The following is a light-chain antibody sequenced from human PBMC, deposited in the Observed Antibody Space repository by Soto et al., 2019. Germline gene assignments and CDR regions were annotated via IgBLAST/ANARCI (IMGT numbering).Light chain of an antibody. Sequence: QLVLTQSPSASASLGASVKLTCTLSSGHSNYAIAWHQQRPEKGPRYLMKLNSDGSHSKGDGIPDRFSGSISGAERYLTISSLQSEDEADYYCQTWGTGIQVFGGGTKVTVL. V-gene: IGLV4-69*01. CDR1: SGHSNYA. CDR2: LNSDGSH. CDR3: QTWGTGIQV. J-gene: IGLJ2*01.